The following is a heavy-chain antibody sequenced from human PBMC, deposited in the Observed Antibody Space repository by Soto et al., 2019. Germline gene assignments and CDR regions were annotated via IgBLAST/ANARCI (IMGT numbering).Heavy chain of an antibody. CDR3: ARDQVPAALLGWFDP. Sequence: ASVKVSCKASGYTFSSYGINWVRQAPGQGLEWLGWVSPYDGYTNYAQILQGRVSMTTDTSTKTAYMEVRSLRSDDTAVYYCARDQVPAALLGWFDPWGQGTLVTVSS. J-gene: IGHJ5*02. CDR2: VSPYDGYT. CDR1: GYTFSSYG. D-gene: IGHD2-2*01. V-gene: IGHV1-18*01.